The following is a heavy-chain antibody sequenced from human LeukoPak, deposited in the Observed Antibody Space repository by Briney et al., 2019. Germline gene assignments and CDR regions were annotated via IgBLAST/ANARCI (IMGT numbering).Heavy chain of an antibody. CDR3: ARGSYSSGWYKGAFDI. CDR1: GFRLSSYW. Sequence: GGSLRLSCAASGFRLSSYWMTWVRQAPGKGLEWVANIKQDGSEKYYVDSVKGRFTISRDNAKNSLYLQMNSLRAEDTAVYYCARGSYSSGWYKGAFDIWGQGTMVTVSS. J-gene: IGHJ3*02. V-gene: IGHV3-7*01. CDR2: IKQDGSEK. D-gene: IGHD6-19*01.